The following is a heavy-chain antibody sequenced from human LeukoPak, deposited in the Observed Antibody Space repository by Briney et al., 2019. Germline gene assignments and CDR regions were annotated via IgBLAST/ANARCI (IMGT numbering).Heavy chain of an antibody. V-gene: IGHV3-23*01. D-gene: IGHD5-12*01. CDR1: GFTFSSYA. Sequence: GGSLRLSCAASGFTFSSYAMSWVRQAPGKGLEWVSAISGSGGSTYYADSVKGRFTISRDNSKNTLYLQMNSLRAEDTAVYYCAKEEGEWLWSRYYYYGMDVWGQGTTVTVSS. CDR3: AKEEGEWLWSRYYYYGMDV. J-gene: IGHJ6*02. CDR2: ISGSGGST.